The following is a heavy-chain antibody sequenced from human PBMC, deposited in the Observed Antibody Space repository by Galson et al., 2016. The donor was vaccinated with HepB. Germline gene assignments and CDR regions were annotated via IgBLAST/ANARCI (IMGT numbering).Heavy chain of an antibody. CDR1: GFTFSNYA. Sequence: SLRLSCAASGFTFSNYAMSWVRQAPGKGLEWVSGITSGGTTYYADSVKGRFTISRDNSKNILYLQMESLRDEDTAVYYCAKRPYSYGWHYGMDVWGQGTTVTVSS. CDR2: ITSGGTT. J-gene: IGHJ6*02. D-gene: IGHD5-18*01. CDR3: AKRPYSYGWHYGMDV. V-gene: IGHV3-23*01.